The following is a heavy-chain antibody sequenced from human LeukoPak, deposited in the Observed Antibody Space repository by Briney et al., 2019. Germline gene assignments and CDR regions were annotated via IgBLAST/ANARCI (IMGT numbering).Heavy chain of an antibody. CDR2: ISWNSGSI. Sequence: PGGSLRLSCAASGFTFDDYAMHWVRQAPGKGLEWVSGISWNSGSIGYADSVKGRFTISRDNAKNSLYLQMNSLRAEVTALYYCAKDIFTMVRGVVDYWGQGTLVTVSS. V-gene: IGHV3-9*01. CDR3: AKDIFTMVRGVVDY. J-gene: IGHJ4*02. CDR1: GFTFDDYA. D-gene: IGHD3-10*01.